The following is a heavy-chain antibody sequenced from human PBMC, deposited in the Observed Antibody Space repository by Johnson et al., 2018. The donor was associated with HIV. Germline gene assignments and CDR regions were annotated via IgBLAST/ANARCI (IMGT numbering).Heavy chain of an antibody. CDR2: INWNGGST. Sequence: VQLVESGGGVVRPGGSLRLSCAASGFTFDDYAMSWVRQAPGKGLEWVSGINWNGGSTGYADSVKGRFTISRDNSKNTLYLQMNSLRAEDTAVYYCAKDPGWFGEPGDAFDIWGQGTMVTVSS. CDR3: AKDPGWFGEPGDAFDI. J-gene: IGHJ3*02. CDR1: GFTFDDYA. V-gene: IGHV3-20*04. D-gene: IGHD3-10*01.